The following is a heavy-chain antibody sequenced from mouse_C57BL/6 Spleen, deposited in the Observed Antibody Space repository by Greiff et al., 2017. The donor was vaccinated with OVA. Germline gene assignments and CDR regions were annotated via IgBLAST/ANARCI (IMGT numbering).Heavy chain of an antibody. CDR1: GYTFTDYY. Sequence: VQLKQSGPVLVKPGASVKMSCKASGYTFTDYYMNWVKQSHGKSLEWIGVINPYNGGTSYNQKFKGKATLTVDKSSSTAYMELNSLTSEDSAVYYCARLDSSGYLFAYWGQGTLVTVSA. J-gene: IGHJ3*01. D-gene: IGHD3-2*02. CDR3: ARLDSSGYLFAY. CDR2: INPYNGGT. V-gene: IGHV1-19*01.